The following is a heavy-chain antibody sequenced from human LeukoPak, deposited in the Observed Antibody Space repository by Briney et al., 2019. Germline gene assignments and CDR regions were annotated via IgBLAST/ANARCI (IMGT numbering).Heavy chain of an antibody. CDR2: MNPNSGNT. V-gene: IGHV1-8*01. CDR3: AREDYYDSGSNDY. D-gene: IGHD3-22*01. J-gene: IGHJ4*02. CDR1: GYTFSSYT. Sequence: EASVKVSCKTSGYTFSSYTITWVRQAPGQGLEWMGWMNPNSGNTGYAQKFQGRVTMTRNTSISTAYMELSSLRSEDTAVYYCAREDYYDSGSNDYWGQGTLVTVSS.